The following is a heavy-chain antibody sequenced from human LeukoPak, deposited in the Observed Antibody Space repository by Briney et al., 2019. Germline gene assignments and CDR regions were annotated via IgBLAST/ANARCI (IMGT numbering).Heavy chain of an antibody. CDR2: IIPIFGTA. D-gene: IGHD5-12*01. CDR1: GGTFSSYA. CDR3: ARDLASGYDYMKEGELWSDP. V-gene: IGHV1-69*13. J-gene: IGHJ5*02. Sequence: SVKVSCKASGGTFSSYAISWVRQAPGQGLEWMGGIIPIFGTANYAQKFQGRVTITADESTSTAYMELSSLRSEDTAVYYCARDLASGYDYMKEGELWSDPWGQGTLVTVSS.